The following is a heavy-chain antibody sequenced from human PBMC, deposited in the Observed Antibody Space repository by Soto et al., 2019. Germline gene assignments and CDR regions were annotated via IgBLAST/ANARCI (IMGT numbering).Heavy chain of an antibody. Sequence: SETLSLTCTVSGGSISSGDYYWSWIRQPPGKGLEWIGYIYYSGSTYYNPSLKSRVTISVDTSKNQFSLKLSSVTAADTAVYYCARESLAEGIAAGFDPWGQGTLVTVSS. CDR3: ARESLAEGIAAGFDP. V-gene: IGHV4-30-4*01. D-gene: IGHD6-13*01. CDR2: IYYSGST. CDR1: GGSISSGDYY. J-gene: IGHJ5*02.